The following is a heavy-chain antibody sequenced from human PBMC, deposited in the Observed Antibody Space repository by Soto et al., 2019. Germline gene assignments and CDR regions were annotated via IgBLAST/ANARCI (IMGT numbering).Heavy chain of an antibody. Sequence: GESLKISCKGSGYSFTSYWISWVRQMPGKGLEWMGRIDPSDSYTNYSPSFQGHVTISADKSISTAYLQWSSLKASDTAMYYCARGGTDYCSGGSCYGGVYYYYYGMDVWGQGTTVTAP. CDR3: ARGGTDYCSGGSCYGGVYYYYYGMDV. V-gene: IGHV5-10-1*01. CDR2: IDPSDSYT. J-gene: IGHJ6*02. CDR1: GYSFTSYW. D-gene: IGHD2-15*01.